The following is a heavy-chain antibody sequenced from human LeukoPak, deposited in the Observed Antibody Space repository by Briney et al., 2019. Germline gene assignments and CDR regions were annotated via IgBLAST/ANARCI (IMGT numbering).Heavy chain of an antibody. CDR1: GFTFSSYA. V-gene: IGHV3-23*01. J-gene: IGHJ4*02. CDR2: ISGSGGST. D-gene: IGHD5-18*01. CDR3: ARNRDGPYQLWSYWLDY. Sequence: GGSLRLSCAASGFTFSSYAMSWVRQAPGKGLEWVSAISGSGGSTYYADSVKGRFTISRDDAKNSLYLQVNSLRAEDTAVYYCARNRDGPYQLWSYWLDYWGQGTLVTVSS.